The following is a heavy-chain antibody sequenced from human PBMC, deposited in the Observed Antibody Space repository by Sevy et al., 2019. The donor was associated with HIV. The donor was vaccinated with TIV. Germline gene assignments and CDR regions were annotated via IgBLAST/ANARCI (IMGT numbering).Heavy chain of an antibody. Sequence: GGSLRLSCAASGFTFSIYTMSWVRQAPGKGLEWVSTFCFGGSKIYYADSVKGRFTISRDNSRNTVYLQMNSLRADDTAVYYSALVGCAQPHAYWGQGTLVSASS. V-gene: IGHV3-23*01. CDR2: FCFGGSKI. J-gene: IGHJ4*02. CDR3: ALVGCAQPHAY. CDR1: GFTFSIYT. D-gene: IGHD1-26*01.